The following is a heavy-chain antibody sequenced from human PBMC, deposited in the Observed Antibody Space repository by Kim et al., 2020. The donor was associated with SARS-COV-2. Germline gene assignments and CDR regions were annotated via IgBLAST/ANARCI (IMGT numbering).Heavy chain of an antibody. D-gene: IGHD2-2*02. J-gene: IGHJ6*02. CDR2: ISSSGSTI. CDR1: GFTFSSYE. CDR3: ARALYRDYYYYYGMDV. Sequence: GGSLRLSCAASGFTFSSYEMNWVRQAPGKGLEWVSYISSSGSTIYYADSVKGRFTISRDNAKNSLYLQMNSLRAEDTAVYYCARALYRDYYYYYGMDVWGQGTTVTVSS. V-gene: IGHV3-48*03.